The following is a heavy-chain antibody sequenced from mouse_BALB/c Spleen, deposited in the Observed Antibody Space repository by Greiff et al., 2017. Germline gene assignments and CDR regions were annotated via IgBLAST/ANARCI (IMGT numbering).Heavy chain of an antibody. CDR1: GFTFSSYA. V-gene: IGHV5-6-5*01. J-gene: IGHJ4*01. CDR2: ISSGGST. CDR3: ARGRDRYLYAMDY. D-gene: IGHD2-14*01. Sequence: EVQLVESGGGLVKPGGSLKLSCAASGFTFSSYAMSWVRQTPEKRLEWVASISSGGSTYYPDSVKGRFTISRDNARNILYLQMSSLRSEDTAMYYCARGRDRYLYAMDYWGQGTSVTVSS.